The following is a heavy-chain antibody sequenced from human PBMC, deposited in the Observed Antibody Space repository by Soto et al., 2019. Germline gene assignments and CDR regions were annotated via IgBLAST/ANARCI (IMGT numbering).Heavy chain of an antibody. Sequence: EVQLLESGGGLVHPGGSLRLSCAASGFTFNNYAMTWVRQAPGKGLEWVSAISGGSDTTSYADSVKGRITVSRDGSKNTLYRQMSSLRAEDTALYYCAKGRGGSGSLTPRVDFWGQGTLVTVSS. V-gene: IGHV3-23*01. CDR2: ISGGSDTT. CDR3: AKGRGGSGSLTPRVDF. J-gene: IGHJ4*02. D-gene: IGHD3-10*01. CDR1: GFTFNNYA.